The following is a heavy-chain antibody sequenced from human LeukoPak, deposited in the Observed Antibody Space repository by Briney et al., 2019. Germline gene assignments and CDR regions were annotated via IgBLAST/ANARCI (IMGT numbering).Heavy chain of an antibody. CDR2: INPGGGST. D-gene: IGHD6-19*01. Sequence: ASVKVSCKASGYTFISCYMHWVRQAPGQGLEWMGMINPGGGSTTYAQKFQGRVTMTRDTSTSTVYMELSSLRSDDTAVYYCARGRTSGWNDAFDIWGQGTMVTVSS. J-gene: IGHJ3*02. CDR3: ARGRTSGWNDAFDI. CDR1: GYTFISCY. V-gene: IGHV1-46*01.